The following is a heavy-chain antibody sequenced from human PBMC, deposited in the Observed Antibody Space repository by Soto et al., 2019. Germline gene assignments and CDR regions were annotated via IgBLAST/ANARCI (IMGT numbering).Heavy chain of an antibody. D-gene: IGHD2-2*01. J-gene: IGHJ3*02. CDR3: GRRSSDAFDI. CDR2: IYYSGST. V-gene: IGHV4-61*01. Sequence: QVQLQESGPGLVKPSETLSLTCTVSGGSVSSGSYYWSWIRQPPGKGLEWIGYIYYSGSTNYNPSLKSRVTISVDTSKNQFSLKLSSVTAADTAVYYCGRRSSDAFDIWGQGTMVTVSS. CDR1: GGSVSSGSYY.